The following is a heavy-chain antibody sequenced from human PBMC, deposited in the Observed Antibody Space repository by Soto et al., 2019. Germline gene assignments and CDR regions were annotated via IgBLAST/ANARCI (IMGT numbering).Heavy chain of an antibody. Sequence: QVQLVESGGGVVQPGRSLRLSCAASGFTFSSYAMHWVRQAPGTGLEWVSAIWYDGSHQYYAESVKGRFTISRDNSKNSLYLQMNSLTSEHTAVYYWARDGVGVVPAARRFDHWGQGALVTVST. D-gene: IGHD2-2*01. CDR2: IWYDGSHQ. CDR1: GFTFSSYA. CDR3: ARDGVGVVPAARRFDH. J-gene: IGHJ5*02. V-gene: IGHV3-30*04.